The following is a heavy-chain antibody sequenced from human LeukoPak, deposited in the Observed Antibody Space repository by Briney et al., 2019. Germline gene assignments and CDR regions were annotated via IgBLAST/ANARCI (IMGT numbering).Heavy chain of an antibody. Sequence: GGSLRLSCAASGFTFSSYGMHWVRQAPGKGLEWVAFIRYDGSNKYYADSVKGRFTISRDNSKNTLYLQMNSLRAEDTAVYYCARHLVGATTSNYWGQGTLVTVSS. J-gene: IGHJ4*02. V-gene: IGHV3-30*02. CDR1: GFTFSSYG. CDR2: IRYDGSNK. CDR3: ARHLVGATTSNY. D-gene: IGHD1-26*01.